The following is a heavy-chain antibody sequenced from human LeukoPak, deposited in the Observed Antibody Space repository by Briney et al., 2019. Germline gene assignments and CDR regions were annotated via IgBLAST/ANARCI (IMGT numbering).Heavy chain of an antibody. CDR1: GGSISSSSYY. D-gene: IGHD3-16*01. V-gene: IGHV4-39*07. Sequence: SETLSLTCTVSGGSISSSSYYWGWIRQPPGKGLEWIGSIYYSGSTNYNPSLKSRVTISVDTSKNQFSLKLSSVTAADTAVYYCAREDYSFHDAFDIWGQGTMVTVSS. CDR3: AREDYSFHDAFDI. J-gene: IGHJ3*02. CDR2: IYYSGST.